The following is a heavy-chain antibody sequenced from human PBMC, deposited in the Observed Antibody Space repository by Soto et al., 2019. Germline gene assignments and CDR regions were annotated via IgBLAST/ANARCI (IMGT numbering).Heavy chain of an antibody. CDR3: AAGGGLPRYY. CDR2: IYHSGST. D-gene: IGHD5-12*01. CDR1: GDNISSGGYS. Sequence: PSVTLSLTCAVSGDNISSGGYSWSWIRQPPGKGLEWIGYIYHSGSTYYNPSLKSRVTISVDRSKNQFSLKLSSVTAADTAVYYCAAGGGLPRYYWGQGTLVTVS. J-gene: IGHJ4*02. V-gene: IGHV4-30-2*01.